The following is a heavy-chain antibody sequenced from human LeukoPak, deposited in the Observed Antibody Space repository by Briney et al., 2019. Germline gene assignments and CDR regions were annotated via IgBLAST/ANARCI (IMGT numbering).Heavy chain of an antibody. V-gene: IGHV3-30*18. CDR3: AKDGSYSYEMVY. CDR1: GFTLSSYG. J-gene: IGHJ4*02. Sequence: GGSLRLSCAASGFTLSSYGMHWVRQAPGKGLEWVAVISYDGSNKYYADSVRGRFTISRDNSKNTLYLQMNSLRAEDTAVYYCAKDGSYSYEMVYWGQGTLVTVSS. CDR2: ISYDGSNK. D-gene: IGHD5-18*01.